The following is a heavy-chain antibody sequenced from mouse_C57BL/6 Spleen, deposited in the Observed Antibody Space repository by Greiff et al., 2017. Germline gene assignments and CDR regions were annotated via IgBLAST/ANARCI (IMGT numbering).Heavy chain of an antibody. CDR1: GYTFTSYG. J-gene: IGHJ4*01. V-gene: IGHV1-81*01. CDR3: ARRYADDGDYAMDY. Sequence: QVQLQQSGAELVRPGASVKLSCKASGYTFTSYGISWVKQRPGQGLEWIGEIYPRSGNTYYNEKFKGKATLTADKSSSTAYMELRSLTSEDSADYFCARRYADDGDYAMDYWGQGTSVTVSS. D-gene: IGHD2-10*02. CDR2: IYPRSGNT.